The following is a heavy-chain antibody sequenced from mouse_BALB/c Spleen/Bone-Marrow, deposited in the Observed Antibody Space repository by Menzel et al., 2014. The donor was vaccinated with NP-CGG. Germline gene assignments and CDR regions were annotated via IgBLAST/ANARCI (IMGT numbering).Heavy chain of an antibody. J-gene: IGHJ4*01. D-gene: IGHD2-4*01. Sequence: QVQLQQSGPGLVAPSQSLSITCTVSGFSLTGYGVSWVRQPPGKGLEWLGMIWGDGSTDYNSALKSRLSISKDNSKSQVFLKVNSPQTEDTARYYCARDSFLITRALDYWGQGTSVTVSS. CDR3: ARDSFLITRALDY. CDR2: IWGDGST. CDR1: GFSLTGYG. V-gene: IGHV2-6-7*01.